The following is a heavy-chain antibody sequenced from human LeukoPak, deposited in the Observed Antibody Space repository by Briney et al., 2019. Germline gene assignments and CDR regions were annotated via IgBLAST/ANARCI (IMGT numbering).Heavy chain of an antibody. CDR3: AKGTGVGGDDAFDF. V-gene: IGHV3-23*01. J-gene: IGHJ3*01. CDR2: ISGSGGST. CDR1: GFTFSSYS. Sequence: PGGSLRLSCAASGFTFSSYSMNWVRQAPGKRLEWVSGISGSGGSTYYADSLKGRFIISRDNSNNTVFLQMNSLRAEDTAIYCCAKGTGVGGDDAFDFWGQGTMVTVSS. D-gene: IGHD3-3*01.